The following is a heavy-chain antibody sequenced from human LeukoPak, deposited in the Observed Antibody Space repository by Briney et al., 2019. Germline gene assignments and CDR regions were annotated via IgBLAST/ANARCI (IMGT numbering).Heavy chain of an antibody. CDR1: GYTFTGYY. D-gene: IGHD1-1*01. CDR3: ARGGYVTTPDY. CDR2: ITPILGIA. J-gene: IGHJ4*02. Sequence: SVKVSCKASGYTFTGYYMHWVRQAPGQGLEWMGRITPILGIANYAQKFQGRVTITADKSTSTAYMELSSLRSEDTAVYYCARGGYVTTPDYWGQGTLVTVSS. V-gene: IGHV1-69*04.